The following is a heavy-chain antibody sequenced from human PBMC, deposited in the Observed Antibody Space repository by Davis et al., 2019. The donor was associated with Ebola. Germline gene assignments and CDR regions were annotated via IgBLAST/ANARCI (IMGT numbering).Heavy chain of an antibody. CDR3: ARGGTYYDFWSGYFPSGMDV. Sequence: GGSLRLSCAASGFTFSSYSMNWVRQAPGKGLEWVSSISSSSSYIYYADSVKGRFTISRDNAKNSLYLQMNSLRAEDTAVYYCARGGTYYDFWSGYFPSGMDVWGQGTTVTVSS. J-gene: IGHJ6*02. CDR1: GFTFSSYS. D-gene: IGHD3-3*01. CDR2: ISSSSSYI. V-gene: IGHV3-21*01.